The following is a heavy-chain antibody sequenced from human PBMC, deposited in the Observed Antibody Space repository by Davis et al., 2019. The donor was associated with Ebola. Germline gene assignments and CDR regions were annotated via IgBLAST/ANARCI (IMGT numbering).Heavy chain of an antibody. V-gene: IGHV3-23*01. D-gene: IGHD6-19*01. J-gene: IGHJ4*02. CDR2: VSGSGDTT. CDR3: AKGWKSPVAAACDS. CDR1: GFTISIYA. Sequence: GESLKISCAASGFTISIYAMTWVRQAPGKGLEWVSAVSGSGDTTYYADSVKGRFTISRDNSKNTVYLQLSSLRVEDTAVYYCAKGWKSPVAAACDSWGQGTLVTVSS.